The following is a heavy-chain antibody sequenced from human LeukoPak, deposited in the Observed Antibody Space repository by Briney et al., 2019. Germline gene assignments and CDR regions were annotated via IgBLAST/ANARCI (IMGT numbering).Heavy chain of an antibody. V-gene: IGHV4-38-2*02. Sequence: SETLSLTCTVSDSSITSTYYWAWFRQPPGKGLEWIATVLRLQTVRTFNNPSLGSRVTMSLDPSHNQFSLNLTSVTAADTALYFCARVLHAPYLIDSWGQGTLVTVPS. CDR3: ARVLHAPYLIDS. CDR2: VLRLQTVRT. J-gene: IGHJ4*02. D-gene: IGHD2-8*01. CDR1: DSSITSTYY.